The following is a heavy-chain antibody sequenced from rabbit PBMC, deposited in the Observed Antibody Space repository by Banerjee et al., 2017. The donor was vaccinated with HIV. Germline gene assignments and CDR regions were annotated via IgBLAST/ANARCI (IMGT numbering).Heavy chain of an antibody. CDR3: ARDLAAVTGWNFGL. D-gene: IGHD7-1*01. J-gene: IGHJ4*01. V-gene: IGHV1S47*01. CDR1: GFDFTNNA. Sequence: QEQLEESGGGLVQPEGSLTLTCKASGFDFTNNAMCWVRQAPGKGLEWIASIDTGDGSTYYASWAKGRFTISRTSSTTVTLQMTSLTAADTATYFCARDLAAVTGWNFGLWGPGTLVTVS. CDR2: IDTGDGST.